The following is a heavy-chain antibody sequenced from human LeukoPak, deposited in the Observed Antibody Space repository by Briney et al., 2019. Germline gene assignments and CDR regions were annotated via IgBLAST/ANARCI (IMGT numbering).Heavy chain of an antibody. Sequence: SGTLSLTCTVSGGSLSRGDYYWGWIRPPPGKGLEGVGFIYHTGSFHYNPSLKSRVTISVDTSKNQFSLNLRSVTAADTAVYFCGRESRIVGTTSVWYYFDYWGQGTLVTVSS. D-gene: IGHD1-26*01. CDR2: IYHTGSF. J-gene: IGHJ4*02. V-gene: IGHV4-30-4*01. CDR1: GGSLSRGDYY. CDR3: GRESRIVGTTSVWYYFDY.